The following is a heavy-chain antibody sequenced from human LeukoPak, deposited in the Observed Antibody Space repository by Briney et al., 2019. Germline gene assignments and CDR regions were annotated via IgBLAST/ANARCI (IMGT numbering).Heavy chain of an antibody. D-gene: IGHD3-22*01. J-gene: IGHJ3*02. CDR1: GYTFTSYG. V-gene: IGHV1-18*01. CDR3: ARGWHDSSGYYYVDAFDI. Sequence: ASVKVSCKASGYTFTSYGISWVRQAPGQGLEWMGWISACNGNTNYAQKLQGRVTMTTDTSTSTAYMELRSLRSDDTAVYYCARGWHDSSGYYYVDAFDIWGQGTMVTVSS. CDR2: ISACNGNT.